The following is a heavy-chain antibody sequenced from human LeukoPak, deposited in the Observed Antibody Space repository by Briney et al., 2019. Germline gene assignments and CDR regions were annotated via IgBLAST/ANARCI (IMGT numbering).Heavy chain of an antibody. V-gene: IGHV5-51*01. Sequence: GESLKISCKGSGYSFTSYWIGWVRQMPGKGLEWMGIIYPGDSDTRYSPSFQGQVTISADKSISTAYLQWSSLKASDTAMYYCARDRDPTSGIAAAGSYSAFDIWGQGTMVTVSS. CDR3: ARDRDPTSGIAAAGSYSAFDI. J-gene: IGHJ3*02. CDR1: GYSFTSYW. D-gene: IGHD6-13*01. CDR2: IYPGDSDT.